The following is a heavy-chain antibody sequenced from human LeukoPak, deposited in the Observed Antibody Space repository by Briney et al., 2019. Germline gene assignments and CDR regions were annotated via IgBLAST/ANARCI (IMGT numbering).Heavy chain of an antibody. V-gene: IGHV3-21*01. CDR2: ISNSSSYI. J-gene: IGHJ6*03. D-gene: IGHD6-19*01. CDR3: AREGQWLVPVYYYYYYYMDV. Sequence: GGSLRLSCAASGFTFSSYSMNWVRQAPGKGLEWVSSISNSSSYIYYADSVKGRFTISRDNAKNSLYLQMNSLRAEDTAVYYCAREGQWLVPVYYYYYYYMDVWGKGTTVTVSS. CDR1: GFTFSSYS.